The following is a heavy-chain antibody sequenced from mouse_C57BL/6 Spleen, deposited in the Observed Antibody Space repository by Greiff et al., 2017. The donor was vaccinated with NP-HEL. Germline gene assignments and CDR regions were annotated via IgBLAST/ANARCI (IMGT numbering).Heavy chain of an antibody. J-gene: IGHJ3*01. CDR3: AKEGDYDYDVAY. CDR2: IWRGGST. Sequence: QVQLQQSGPGLVQPSQSLSITCTVSGFSLTSYGVHWVRQSPGKGLEWLGVIWRGGSTDYNAAFMSRLSITKDNSKSQVFFKMNSLQADDTTIYYCAKEGDYDYDVAYWGQGTLVTVSA. V-gene: IGHV2-5*01. CDR1: GFSLTSYG. D-gene: IGHD2-4*01.